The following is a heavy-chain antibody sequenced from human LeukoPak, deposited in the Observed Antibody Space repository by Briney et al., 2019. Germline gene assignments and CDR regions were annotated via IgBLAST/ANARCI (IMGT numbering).Heavy chain of an antibody. CDR3: AREKSEYSSSSGTLGY. J-gene: IGHJ4*02. CDR2: ISSSSSTI. Sequence: PGGSLRLSCAASGFTFSSYSMNWVRQAPGKGLEWVSYISSSSSTIYYADSVKGRFTISRDNAKNSLYLQMNSLRAEDTAVYYCAREKSEYSSSSGTLGYWGQGTLVTVSS. D-gene: IGHD6-6*01. CDR1: GFTFSSYS. V-gene: IGHV3-48*01.